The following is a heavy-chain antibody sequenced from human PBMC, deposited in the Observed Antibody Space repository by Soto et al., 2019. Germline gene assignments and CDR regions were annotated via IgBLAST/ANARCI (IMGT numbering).Heavy chain of an antibody. CDR2: INHSGST. V-gene: IGHV4-39*07. Sequence: SETLSLTCTVSGGSISDTSYYWGWIRQPPGKGLEWIGEINHSGSTNYNPSLKSRVTISVDTSKNQFSLKLSSVTAADTAVYYCARARYYDFWSGYSTNYYGMDVWGQGTTVTVSS. J-gene: IGHJ6*02. CDR1: GGSISDTSYY. D-gene: IGHD3-3*01. CDR3: ARARYYDFWSGYSTNYYGMDV.